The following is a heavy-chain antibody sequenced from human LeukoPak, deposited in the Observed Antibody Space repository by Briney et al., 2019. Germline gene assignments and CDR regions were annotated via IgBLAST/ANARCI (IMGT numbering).Heavy chain of an antibody. J-gene: IGHJ6*03. V-gene: IGHV4-38-2*02. Sequence: SETLSLTCTVSGYSISSGYYWGWIRQPPGKGLEWIGSIYHSGSTYYNPSLKSRVTISVDTSKNQFSLKLSSVTAADTAVYYCARANRDYDFWSGYSQGYYYMDVWGKGTTVTVSS. CDR2: IYHSGST. D-gene: IGHD3-3*01. CDR1: GYSISSGYY. CDR3: ARANRDYDFWSGYSQGYYYMDV.